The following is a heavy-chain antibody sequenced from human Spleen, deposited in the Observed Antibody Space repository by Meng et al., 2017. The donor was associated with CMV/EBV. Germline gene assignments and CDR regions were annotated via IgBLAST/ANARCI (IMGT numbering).Heavy chain of an antibody. V-gene: IGHV6-1*01. J-gene: IGHJ4*02. Sequence: QVQLQQSGPGLVKSSQTLSLTCALPGDSVSSNSAAWNWIRQSPSRGLEWLGRTYYRSKWYNDYAVSVKSRITINPDTSKNQFSLQLNSVTPEDTAVYYCARDLGYYDSSGYTLPLDYWGQGPLVTVSS. CDR1: GDSVSSNSAA. CDR3: ARDLGYYDSSGYTLPLDY. CDR2: TYYRSKWYN. D-gene: IGHD3-22*01.